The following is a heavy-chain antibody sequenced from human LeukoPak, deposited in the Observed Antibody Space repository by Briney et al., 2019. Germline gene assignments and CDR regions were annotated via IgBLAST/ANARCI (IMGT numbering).Heavy chain of an antibody. CDR3: AKGERSSPDVGHIDY. J-gene: IGHJ4*02. CDR1: GLTFDDYA. Sequence: PGRSLRLSCAASGLTFDDYAMHCVRQAPGKGMEWVSGISWNSGSIGYADSVKGRFTISRDNAKNSLYLQMNSLRAEDTALYYCAKGERSSPDVGHIDYWGQGTLVTVSS. D-gene: IGHD1-1*01. V-gene: IGHV3-9*01. CDR2: ISWNSGSI.